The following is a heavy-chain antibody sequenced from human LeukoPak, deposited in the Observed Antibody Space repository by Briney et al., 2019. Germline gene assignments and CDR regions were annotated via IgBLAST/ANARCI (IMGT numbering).Heavy chain of an antibody. D-gene: IGHD3-3*01. CDR3: ARVVDYDFWSGPDY. J-gene: IGHJ4*02. V-gene: IGHV1-2*02. CDR2: INPNSGGT. CDR1: GYTFTGYY. Sequence: ASVKVSCKASGYTFTGYYMHWVRQAPGQGLEWMGWINPNSGGTNYAQKFQGRVTMTRDTSTSTAYMELRSLRSDDTAVYYCARVVDYDFWSGPDYWGQGTLVTVSS.